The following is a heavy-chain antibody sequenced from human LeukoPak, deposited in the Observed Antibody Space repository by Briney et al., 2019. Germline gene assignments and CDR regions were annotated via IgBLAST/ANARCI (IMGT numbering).Heavy chain of an antibody. J-gene: IGHJ4*02. CDR3: ARGAKSYYYDSSGQSGY. D-gene: IGHD3-22*01. Sequence: GASVKVSCKASGYTFTSYDINWVRQATGQGLEWMGWMNPNSGNTGYAQKFQGRVTMTRNTSISTAYMELSSLRSEDTAVYYCARGAKSYYYDSSGQSGYWGQGTLVTVSS. CDR1: GYTFTSYD. V-gene: IGHV1-8*01. CDR2: MNPNSGNT.